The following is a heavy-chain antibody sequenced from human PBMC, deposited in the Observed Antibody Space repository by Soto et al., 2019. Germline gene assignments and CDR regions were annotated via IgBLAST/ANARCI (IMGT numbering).Heavy chain of an antibody. V-gene: IGHV3-33*01. J-gene: IGHJ4*02. Sequence: GGSLRLSCAASGFTFSSYGMHWVRQAPGKGPEWVAVIWYDGSNKYYADSVKGRFTISRDNSKNTLYLQMNSLRAEDTTVYYCAREDGYNWRLQYYFDYWGQGTLVTVSS. D-gene: IGHD4-4*01. CDR1: GFTFSSYG. CDR2: IWYDGSNK. CDR3: AREDGYNWRLQYYFDY.